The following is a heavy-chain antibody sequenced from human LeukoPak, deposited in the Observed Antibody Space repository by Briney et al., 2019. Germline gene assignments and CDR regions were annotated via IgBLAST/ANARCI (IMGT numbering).Heavy chain of an antibody. CDR1: GDSVSRNTAG. J-gene: IGHJ4*02. CDR2: TYYRSKWYS. Sequence: SQTLSLTCAISGDSVSRNTAGWNWIRQSPSRGLEWLGRTYYRSKWYSDFAPSVRNRITINPDTSKNQFSLQLNSVTPEDTAVYYCASVVYRAVAGPKLGYWGQGTLVTVSS. V-gene: IGHV6-1*01. D-gene: IGHD6-19*01. CDR3: ASVVYRAVAGPKLGY.